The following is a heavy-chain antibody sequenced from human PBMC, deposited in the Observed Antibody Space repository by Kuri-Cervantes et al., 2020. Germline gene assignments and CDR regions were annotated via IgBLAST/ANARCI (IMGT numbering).Heavy chain of an antibody. Sequence: GGSLRLSCAASGFTFSSYSMNWVRQAPGKGLEWVSSISSSSSYIYYADSVKGRFTISRDNAKNSLYLQMNSLRAEDTAVYYCARVVRDYYCGMDVWGQGTTVTVSS. CDR1: GFTFSSYS. J-gene: IGHJ6*02. V-gene: IGHV3-21*01. CDR2: ISSSSSYI. CDR3: ARVVRDYYCGMDV.